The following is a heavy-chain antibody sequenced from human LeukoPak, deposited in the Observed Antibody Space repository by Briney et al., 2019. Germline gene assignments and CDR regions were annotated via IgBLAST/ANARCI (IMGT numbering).Heavy chain of an antibody. CDR2: TSYDGNNI. J-gene: IGHJ4*02. V-gene: IGHV3-30-3*01. Sequence: GRCLRLFCGASVFTFRSYAILGVSRARGKGREGGADTSYDGNNIYYADSVKGQFNLCRDNAQNTLYPQMHSLRAEDRAVYYCARVSSTGIAAAVDYWGQGTLVTVSS. CDR3: ARVSSTGIAAAVDY. CDR1: VFTFRSYA. D-gene: IGHD6-13*01.